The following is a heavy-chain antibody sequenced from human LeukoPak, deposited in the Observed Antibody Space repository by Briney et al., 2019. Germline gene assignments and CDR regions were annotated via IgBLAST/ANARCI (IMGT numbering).Heavy chain of an antibody. Sequence: SETLSLTCTVSGGSINTYYWTWLRQPPGKGREWLGYIYSDGSTNYTPSLKSRLTISVDTSKNQFSLKLSSVIAADTAVYYCARLLSSGRSDYWGQGTLVTVSS. J-gene: IGHJ4*02. V-gene: IGHV4-59*08. CDR3: ARLLSSGRSDY. D-gene: IGHD3-22*01. CDR1: GGSINTYY. CDR2: IYSDGST.